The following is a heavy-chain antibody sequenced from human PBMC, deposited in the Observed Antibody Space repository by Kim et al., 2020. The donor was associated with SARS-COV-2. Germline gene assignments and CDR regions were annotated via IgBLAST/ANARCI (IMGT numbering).Heavy chain of an antibody. CDR3: ARGVPMVRGVIAYYYYGMDV. J-gene: IGHJ6*02. V-gene: IGHV3-33*05. CDR1: GFTFSSYG. CDR2: ISYDGSNK. Sequence: GGSLRLSCAASGFTFSSYGMHWVRQAPGKGLEWVAVISYDGSNKYYADSVKGRFTISRDNSKNTLYLQMNSLRAEDTAVYYCARGVPMVRGVIAYYYYGMDVWGQGTTVTVSS. D-gene: IGHD3-10*01.